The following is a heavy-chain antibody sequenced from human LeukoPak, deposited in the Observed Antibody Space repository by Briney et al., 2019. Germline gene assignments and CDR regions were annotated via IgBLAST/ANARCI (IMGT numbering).Heavy chain of an antibody. J-gene: IGHJ4*02. CDR1: GGSFSGYY. CDR2: INHSGST. D-gene: IGHD5-24*01. V-gene: IGHV4-34*01. Sequence: PSETLSLTCAVYGGSFSGYYWSWIRQPPGKGLEWIGEINHSGSTNYNPSLKSRVTISVDASKNQFSLKLSSVTAADTAVYYCAREGSRDGYDYWGQGTLVTVSS. CDR3: AREGSRDGYDY.